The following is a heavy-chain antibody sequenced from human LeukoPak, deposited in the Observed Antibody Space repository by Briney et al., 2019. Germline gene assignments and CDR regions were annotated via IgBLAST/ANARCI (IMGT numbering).Heavy chain of an antibody. CDR2: IYPADSDT. J-gene: IGHJ6*02. D-gene: IGHD4-11*01. Sequence: GESLKISCKGSGYTFRSHWIVWVRQMPGKGLEWMGSIYPADSDTKYSPSFQGQVTISGDKSTGTAYLQWSSLKASDTAMYYCARIADYTFEMDVWGQGTAVTVSS. CDR1: GYTFRSHW. V-gene: IGHV5-51*01. CDR3: ARIADYTFEMDV.